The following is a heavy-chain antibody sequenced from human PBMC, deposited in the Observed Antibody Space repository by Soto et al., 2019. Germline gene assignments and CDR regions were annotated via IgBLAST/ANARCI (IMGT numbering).Heavy chain of an antibody. J-gene: IGHJ4*02. CDR1: GGSVTSDEDY. D-gene: IGHD5-18*01. V-gene: IGHV4-30-4*01. Sequence: SETLSLTCTVSGGSVTSDEDYWTWIRQSPGKGLEWIGYISNSGSTGYNPSLKTRLSMSVDRSKDQFTLRLTSVTAADTAVYFCAAESGSTYGYFDHWGQGTQVTVSS. CDR2: ISNSGST. CDR3: AAESGSTYGYFDH.